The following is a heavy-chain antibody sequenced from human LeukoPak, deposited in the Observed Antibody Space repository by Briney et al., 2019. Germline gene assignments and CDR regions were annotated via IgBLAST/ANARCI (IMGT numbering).Heavy chain of an antibody. D-gene: IGHD6-19*01. Sequence: SETLSLTCSVSGCSIIGSSHCWGWIRQPPGKGLEWIRTTYHTGSAYYNPSLRSRVTISIDTSKNQFSLKLNSVTAADTAVDYCARHSWVIPVADHFDYWGQGTLVIVSS. CDR1: GCSIIGSSHC. CDR2: TYHTGSA. V-gene: IGHV4-39*01. CDR3: ARHSWVIPVADHFDY. J-gene: IGHJ4*02.